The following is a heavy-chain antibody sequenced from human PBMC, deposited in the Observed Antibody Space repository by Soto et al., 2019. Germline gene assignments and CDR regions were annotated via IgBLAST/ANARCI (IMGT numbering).Heavy chain of an antibody. CDR3: AKDSGPYCGGDCYSIYFDY. Sequence: PGGSLRLSCAASGFTFSSYGMHWVRQAPGKGLEWVAVISYDGSNKYYADSVKGRFTISRDNSKNTLYLQMNSLRAEDTAVYYCAKDSGPYCGGDCYSIYFDYWGQGTLVTVSS. V-gene: IGHV3-30*18. D-gene: IGHD2-21*02. CDR1: GFTFSSYG. CDR2: ISYDGSNK. J-gene: IGHJ4*02.